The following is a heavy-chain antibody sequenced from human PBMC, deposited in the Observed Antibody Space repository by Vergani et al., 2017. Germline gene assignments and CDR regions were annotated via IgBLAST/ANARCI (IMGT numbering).Heavy chain of an antibody. J-gene: IGHJ6*03. Sequence: QVQLQESGPGLVKTSQTLSLTCTVSGGSISSGGYYWSWIRQHPGKGLEWIGYIYYSGSTYYNPSLKSRVTISVDTSKNQFSLKLSSVTAADTAVYYCARYPTYYYGSGSWIYYYYMDVWGKGTTVTVSS. D-gene: IGHD3-10*01. CDR1: GGSISSGGYY. CDR3: ARYPTYYYGSGSWIYYYYMDV. V-gene: IGHV4-31*03. CDR2: IYYSGST.